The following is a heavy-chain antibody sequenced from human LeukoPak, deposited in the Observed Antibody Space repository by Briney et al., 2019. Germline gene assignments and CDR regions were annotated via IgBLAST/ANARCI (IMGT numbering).Heavy chain of an antibody. V-gene: IGHV4-59*01. D-gene: IGHD2-15*01. CDR3: AREVGCSGGSCYSDGAFDI. Sequence: PSETLSLTCTVSGGSISSYYWSRIRQPPGKGLEWIGYIYYSGSTNYNPSLKSRVTISVDTSKNQFSLKLSSVTAADTAVYYCAREVGCSGGSCYSDGAFDIWGQGTMVTVSS. J-gene: IGHJ3*02. CDR2: IYYSGST. CDR1: GGSISSYY.